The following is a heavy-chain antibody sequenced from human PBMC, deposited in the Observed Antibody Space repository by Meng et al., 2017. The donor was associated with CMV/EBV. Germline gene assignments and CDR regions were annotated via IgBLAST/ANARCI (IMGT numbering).Heavy chain of an antibody. D-gene: IGHD1-7*01. Sequence: SVKVSCKASGGTFNSYAISWVRQAPGQGLEWMGGIIPILGIANYAQKFQGRVTITADKSTSTAYMELSSLRSEDTAVYYCASAGDITGTGRDYYYYYGMDVWGQGTTVTVSS. J-gene: IGHJ6*02. CDR3: ASAGDITGTGRDYYYYYGMDV. CDR1: GGTFNSYA. V-gene: IGHV1-69*10. CDR2: IIPILGIA.